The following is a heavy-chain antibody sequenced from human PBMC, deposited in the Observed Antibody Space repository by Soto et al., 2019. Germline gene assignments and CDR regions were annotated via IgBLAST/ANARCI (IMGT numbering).Heavy chain of an antibody. J-gene: IGHJ4*02. D-gene: IGHD4-4*01. V-gene: IGHV3-7*01. CDR2: IKPDESEK. CDR3: VRGGSNYAS. Sequence: EVQLVESGGGLVQPGGSLRLSCTASGFTFSDSWMTWVRQAPGKGLEWVARIKPDESEKKYADSVKGRFSISRDNAKNSMYLQIDSLRGEDTAVYYCVRGGSNYASWGQGTCVTVSS. CDR1: GFTFSDSW.